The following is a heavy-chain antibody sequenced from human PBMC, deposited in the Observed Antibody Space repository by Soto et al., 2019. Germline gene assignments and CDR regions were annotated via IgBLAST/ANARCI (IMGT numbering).Heavy chain of an antibody. Sequence: QLQLQESGPGLVRPSETLSLTCTVSGGSIFSSSWYWGWIRQPPGKGLEWIGSVYYSGSTYYNPSLKSRVTVSVDTSKNQFSLKMTSVTAADTAVYFCARGGYIAVAGIWGQGTLVTVSS. D-gene: IGHD6-19*01. CDR1: GGSIFSSSWY. J-gene: IGHJ4*02. CDR2: VYYSGST. V-gene: IGHV4-39*01. CDR3: ARGGYIAVAGI.